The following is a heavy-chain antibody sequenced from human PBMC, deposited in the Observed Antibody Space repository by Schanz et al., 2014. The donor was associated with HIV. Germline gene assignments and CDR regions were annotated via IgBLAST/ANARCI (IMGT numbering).Heavy chain of an antibody. V-gene: IGHV3-23*01. CDR3: ARDLGYYGSGSHNWFDS. CDR1: GFTFSSYA. CDR2: ISGSGGST. Sequence: EVQLLESGGGLVQPGGSLRLSCAASGFTFSSYALNWVRQAPGKGLEWVSTISGSGGSTYYADSVKGRFTISRDNSKNTLYLQMNTLRAEDTAIYYCARDLGYYGSGSHNWFDSWGQGTLVAVSS. D-gene: IGHD3-10*01. J-gene: IGHJ5*01.